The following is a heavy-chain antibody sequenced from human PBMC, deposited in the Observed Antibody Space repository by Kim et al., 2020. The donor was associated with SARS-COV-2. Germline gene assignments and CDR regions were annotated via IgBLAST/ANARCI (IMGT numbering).Heavy chain of an antibody. J-gene: IGHJ6*02. CDR1: GGTFSSYA. V-gene: IGHV1-69*04. Sequence: SVKVSCKASGGTFSSYAISWVRQAPGQGLEWMGRIIPILGIANYAQKFQGRVTITADKSTSTAYMELSSLRSEDTAVYYCAVMVVTAGATMDVWGQGTTVTVSS. D-gene: IGHD2-21*02. CDR2: IIPILGIA. CDR3: AVMVVTAGATMDV.